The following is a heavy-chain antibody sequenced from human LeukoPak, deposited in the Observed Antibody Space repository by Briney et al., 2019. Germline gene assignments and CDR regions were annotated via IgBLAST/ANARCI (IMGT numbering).Heavy chain of an antibody. CDR2: ISAYNGNT. Sequence: ASVKVSCKASGYTFTSYYMHWVRQAPGQGLEWMGWISAYNGNTNYAQKLQGRVTMTTDTSTSTAYMELRSLRSDDTAVYYCARDPPYSSGWYAGLSGYYYYYYMDVWGKGTTVTVSS. D-gene: IGHD6-19*01. CDR3: ARDPPYSSGWYAGLSGYYYYYYMDV. J-gene: IGHJ6*03. CDR1: GYTFTSYY. V-gene: IGHV1-18*04.